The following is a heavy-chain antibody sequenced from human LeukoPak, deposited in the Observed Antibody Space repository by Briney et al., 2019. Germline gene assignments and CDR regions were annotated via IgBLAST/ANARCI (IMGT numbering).Heavy chain of an antibody. J-gene: IGHJ6*03. CDR1: GYTFTSYD. CDR3: AREGLSGAAMVPDGYYYYMDV. D-gene: IGHD5-18*01. Sequence: ASVKVSCKASGYTFTSYDINWVRQAPGQGLEWMGIINPTGGSTTYAQKFQGRVTLTRDTSTSTVYMKLSSLRSEDTAVYYCAREGLSGAAMVPDGYYYYMDVWGKGTTVTVSS. CDR2: INPTGGST. V-gene: IGHV1-46*01.